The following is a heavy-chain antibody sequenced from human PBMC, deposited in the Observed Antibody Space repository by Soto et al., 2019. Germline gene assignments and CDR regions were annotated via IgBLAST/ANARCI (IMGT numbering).Heavy chain of an antibody. CDR2: IYYSEST. CDR1: VASLSRYH. Sequence: SEPLSLTCTVSVASLSRYHWSWIRQPPGKGLEWIRYIYYSESTNYNPSLKSRVTIAVDTSKNQFSLKLSSVTAADTAVYYCARHVGGYSYGYPDYWGQGTLVTVSS. J-gene: IGHJ4*02. CDR3: ARHVGGYSYGYPDY. D-gene: IGHD5-18*01. V-gene: IGHV4-59*08.